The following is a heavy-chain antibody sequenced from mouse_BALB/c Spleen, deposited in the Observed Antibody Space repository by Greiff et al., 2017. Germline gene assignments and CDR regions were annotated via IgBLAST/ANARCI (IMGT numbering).Heavy chain of an antibody. J-gene: IGHJ3*01. V-gene: IGHV1-69*02. CDR3: TRGNGQAWFAY. D-gene: IGHD1-1*02. Sequence: VQLQQPWAELVRPGASVKLSCKASGYTFTIYWINCVKQMPGQGLEWIGNIYPSDSFTNYNQKFKDKATLTVDKSSSTAYMQLSSPTSEDSAVYYCTRGNGQAWFAYWGQGTLVTVSA. CDR1: GYTFTIYW. CDR2: IYPSDSFT.